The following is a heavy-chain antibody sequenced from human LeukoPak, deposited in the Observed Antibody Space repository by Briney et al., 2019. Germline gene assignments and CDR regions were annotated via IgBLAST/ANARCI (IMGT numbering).Heavy chain of an antibody. CDR2: SYYSGIT. V-gene: IGHV4-59*01. CDR3: ARGYTFPYYYMDI. Sequence: SETLSLTCTVSGGSISNYYWSWIRQPPGKGLEWIGYSYYSGITNYDPSLKSRVTISVDTSKNQLSLKMTSVTAADTAVYYCARGYTFPYYYMDIWGKGTTVTVSS. J-gene: IGHJ6*03. D-gene: IGHD2-2*02. CDR1: GGSISNYY.